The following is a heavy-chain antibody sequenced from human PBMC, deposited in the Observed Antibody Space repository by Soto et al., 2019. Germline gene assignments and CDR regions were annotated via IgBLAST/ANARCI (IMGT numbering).Heavy chain of an antibody. CDR2: ISNSSSTT. CDR1: GFTFSSYS. J-gene: IGHJ6*02. V-gene: IGHV3-48*01. Sequence: GGSMRLSCGASGFTFSSYSMNWVRQKPGKGLEWFSYISNSSSTTYYADSVKGRFTISRDNSKNTLYLQMNSLRAEDTAVYYYANALIRGNSYGMDVWGQGTTVTVSS. CDR3: ANALIRGNSYGMDV.